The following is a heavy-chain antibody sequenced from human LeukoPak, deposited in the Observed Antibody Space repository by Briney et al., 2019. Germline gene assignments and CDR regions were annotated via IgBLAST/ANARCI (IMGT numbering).Heavy chain of an antibody. J-gene: IGHJ5*02. D-gene: IGHD3-9*01. CDR2: IDVSGRMT. CDR1: GFTFNRYG. V-gene: IGHV3-23*01. Sequence: GGSLRLSCAASGFTFNRYGMSWVRQAPGKGLEWVSGIDVSGRMTYYADSVKGRFTISRDNSKNVVYLQMNSLRAGDMAVYYCARDGINYDKSLGPFDPWGQGTLVTVSS. CDR3: ARDGINYDKSLGPFDP.